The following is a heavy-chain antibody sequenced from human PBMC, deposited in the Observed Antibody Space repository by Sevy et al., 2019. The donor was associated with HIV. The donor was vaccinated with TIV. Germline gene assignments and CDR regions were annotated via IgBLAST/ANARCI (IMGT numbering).Heavy chain of an antibody. CDR2: TYYRSKWYN. CDR1: GDSVSSNSAA. J-gene: IGHJ5*02. CDR3: ARDILHYCSGGSCYLYNWFDP. D-gene: IGHD2-15*01. Sequence: SQTLSLTCAISGDSVSSNSAAWNWIRQSPSRGLEWLGRTYYRSKWYNDYAVSVKSRITINPDTSKNQFSLQLNFGSPEDTALYYGARDILHYCSGGSCYLYNWFDPWGQGTLVTVSS. V-gene: IGHV6-1*01.